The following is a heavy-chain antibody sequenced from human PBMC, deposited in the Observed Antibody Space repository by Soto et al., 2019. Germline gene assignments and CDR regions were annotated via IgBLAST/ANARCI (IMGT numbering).Heavy chain of an antibody. Sequence: GGSLRLSCAASGFTFSSYAMSWVRQAPGKGLEWVSAISGSGGSTYYADSVKGRFTISRDNSKNTLYLQMNSLRAEDTAVFFCAKDMYYDFWGGYLGPNFDYWGQGTRVTVSS. CDR1: GFTFSSYA. D-gene: IGHD3-3*01. J-gene: IGHJ4*02. V-gene: IGHV3-23*01. CDR3: AKDMYYDFWGGYLGPNFDY. CDR2: ISGSGGST.